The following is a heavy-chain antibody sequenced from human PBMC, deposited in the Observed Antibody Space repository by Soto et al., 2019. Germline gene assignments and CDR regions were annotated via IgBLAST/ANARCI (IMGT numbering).Heavy chain of an antibody. CDR1: GASMNSYH. Sequence: QVQLQASGPGLVKPSETLSLTCTVSGASMNSYHWSWIRQPAGKGLEWIGHIHSSGRTNYNPSLKSRVTMSVDTSKNQFALRLMSLTASDTAAYYCARDQGVAAAGITWFDPWGQGSLVTVSS. V-gene: IGHV4-4*07. D-gene: IGHD6-13*01. CDR2: IHSSGRT. CDR3: ARDQGVAAAGITWFDP. J-gene: IGHJ5*02.